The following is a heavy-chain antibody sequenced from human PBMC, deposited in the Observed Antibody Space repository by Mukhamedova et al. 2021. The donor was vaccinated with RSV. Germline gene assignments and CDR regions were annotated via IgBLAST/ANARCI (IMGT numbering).Heavy chain of an antibody. D-gene: IGHD6-19*01. Sequence: GSYYWSWIRQPAGKGLEWIGRIYTSGSTNYNPSLKSRVTISVDTSKNQFSLKLSSVTAADTAVYYCARDRLVPYYYGMDVWGQGTT. CDR1: GSYY. J-gene: IGHJ6*02. CDR3: ARDRLVPYYYGMDV. V-gene: IGHV4-61*02. CDR2: IYTSGST.